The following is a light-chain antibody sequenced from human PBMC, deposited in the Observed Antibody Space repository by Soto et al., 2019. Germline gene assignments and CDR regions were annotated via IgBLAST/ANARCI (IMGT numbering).Light chain of an antibody. CDR2: GNS. J-gene: IGLJ2*01. CDR1: SSNIGAGYD. V-gene: IGLV1-40*01. CDR3: QSYDSSLSGSPVV. Sequence: QSVLTQPPSVSGAPGQRVTISCTGSSSNIGAGYDVHWYQQLPETAPKLLIYGNSNRPSGVPDRFSGSKSGTSASLAITGLQAEDEADYYCQSYDSSLSGSPVVFGGGTKLTVL.